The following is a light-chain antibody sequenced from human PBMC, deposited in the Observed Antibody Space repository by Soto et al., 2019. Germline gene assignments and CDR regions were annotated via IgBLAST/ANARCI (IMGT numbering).Light chain of an antibody. V-gene: IGLV2-14*02. CDR2: EGT. J-gene: IGLJ2*01. CDR3: SSYTSSSTLVV. Sequence: QSVLTQPASVSGSPGQSITISCSGTTSDVGGYNLVSWYQQHTAKAPKLLIYEGTQRPSGVSSRFSGSKSGNTASLTISGLQAEDEADYYCSSYTSSSTLVVFGGGTKLTVL. CDR1: TSDVGGYNL.